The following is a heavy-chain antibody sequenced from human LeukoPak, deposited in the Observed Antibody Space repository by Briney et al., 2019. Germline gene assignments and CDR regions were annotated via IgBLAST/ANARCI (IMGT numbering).Heavy chain of an antibody. J-gene: IGHJ6*02. CDR1: GFTFSSYW. V-gene: IGHV3-7*01. D-gene: IGHD1-26*01. CDR2: IKQDGSEK. CDR3: ARDGSIHFGLDV. Sequence: GGSLRLSCAASGFTFSSYWMTWVRQAPGKGLEWVANIKQDGSEKYYVGSVKGRFTISRDNAKNSLYLQMNSLRAEDTAVFYCARDGSIHFGLDVWGQGTTVTVSS.